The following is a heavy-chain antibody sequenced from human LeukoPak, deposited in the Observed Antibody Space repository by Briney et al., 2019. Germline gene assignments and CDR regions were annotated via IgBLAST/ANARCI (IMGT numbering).Heavy chain of an antibody. CDR2: ISYDGSNK. J-gene: IGHJ5*02. V-gene: IGHV3-30*18. CDR3: AKGNIGYYYDSSGYYPWFDP. CDR1: GFTFSSYG. Sequence: GRSLRLSCAASGFTFSSYGMHWVRQAPGKGLEWVAVISYDGSNKYYADSVKGRFTISRDNSKNTLYLQMNSLRAEDTAVYYCAKGNIGYYYDSSGYYPWFDPWGQGTLVTVSS. D-gene: IGHD3-22*01.